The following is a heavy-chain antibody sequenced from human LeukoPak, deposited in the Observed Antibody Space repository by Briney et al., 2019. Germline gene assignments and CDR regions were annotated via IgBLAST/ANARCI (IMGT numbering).Heavy chain of an antibody. Sequence: GESLKISCKGSGYNFTTYWIAWVRQMPGKGLEWMAITYPGDSDTRYSPSFQGQVTISVDKPTSTAYLQWSSLKASDTAMYYCVRQSPYSGSWYRFPDYWGQGTLVTVSS. V-gene: IGHV5-51*01. J-gene: IGHJ4*02. CDR2: TYPGDSDT. D-gene: IGHD6-13*01. CDR1: GYNFTTYW. CDR3: VRQSPYSGSWYRFPDY.